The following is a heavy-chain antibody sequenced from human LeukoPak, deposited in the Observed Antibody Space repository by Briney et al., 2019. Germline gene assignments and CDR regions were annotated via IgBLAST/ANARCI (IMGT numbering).Heavy chain of an antibody. CDR2: INHSGST. V-gene: IGHV4-34*01. Sequence: SETLPLTCAVYGGSFSGYYWSWIRQPPGKGLEWIGEINHSGSTNYNPSLKSRVTISVDTSKNQFSLKLSSVTAADTAVYYCASQSVVYSYGSYDYWGQGTLVTVSS. D-gene: IGHD5-18*01. CDR3: ASQSVVYSYGSYDY. CDR1: GGSFSGYY. J-gene: IGHJ4*02.